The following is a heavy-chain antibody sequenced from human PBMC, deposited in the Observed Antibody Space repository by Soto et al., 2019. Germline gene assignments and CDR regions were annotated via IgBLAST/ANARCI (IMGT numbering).Heavy chain of an antibody. Sequence: QVQLQESSPGLVKPSQTLSLTCTVSGGSISSGGYYWNWIRQHPGKGLEWIGYIYYSQTTYYNPSLKSRVTISVATSKTHFSLKLSSVTAADTAVYYCARDPLKWGQGTLVTASS. J-gene: IGHJ4*02. V-gene: IGHV4-31*03. CDR1: GGSISSGGYY. CDR2: IYYSQTT. CDR3: ARDPLK.